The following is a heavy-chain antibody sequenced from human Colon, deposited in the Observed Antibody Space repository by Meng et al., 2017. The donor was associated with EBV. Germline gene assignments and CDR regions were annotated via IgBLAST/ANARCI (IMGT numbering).Heavy chain of an antibody. J-gene: IGHJ5*02. Sequence: QAEVQGWVPGLVKPSPTLSLPWTGLGGSISSGGYSWGWIRQHPGKGLEWIGYIHSSGSTYYNPSLRSRLTISVDTSKNQFSLKLSSVTAADTAVYYCARASYGSGSPLGESWFDPWGQGTLVTVSS. CDR3: ARASYGSGSPLGESWFDP. D-gene: IGHD3-10*01. CDR2: IHSSGST. V-gene: IGHV4-31*02. CDR1: GGSISSGGYS.